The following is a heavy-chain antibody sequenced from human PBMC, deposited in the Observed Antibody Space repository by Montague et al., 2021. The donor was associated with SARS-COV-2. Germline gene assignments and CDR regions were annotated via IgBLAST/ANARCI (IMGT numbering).Heavy chain of an antibody. J-gene: IGHJ6*02. D-gene: IGHD4-11*01. CDR3: ARHSRVTTVTSYMYYYAMDV. V-gene: IGHV4-59*08. CDR1: GDSISNYS. CDR2: IYYSGST. Sequence: SETLSLTCSVSGDSISNYSWSWIRQSPGKGLEWIGYIYYSGSTNYNPSLTSRVTISVDTSKNQVSLKLTSVSAADTAVYYCARHSRVTTVTSYMYYYAMDVWGQGTTVTVSS.